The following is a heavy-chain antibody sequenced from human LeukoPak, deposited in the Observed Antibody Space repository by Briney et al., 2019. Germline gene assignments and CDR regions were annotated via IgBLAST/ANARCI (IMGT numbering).Heavy chain of an antibody. V-gene: IGHV4-38-2*01. D-gene: IGHD6-13*01. CDR2: IYHSGST. J-gene: IGHJ6*04. CDR3: ARGYSSPSNYGMDV. CDR1: GYSISNNNY. Sequence: SETLSLTCAVSGYSISNNNYWGWIRQPPGKALEWIGNIYHSGSTYYSPSLRSRVTISLDTSKNQFSLKLSSVTAADTAVYYCARGYSSPSNYGMDVWGKGTTVTVSS.